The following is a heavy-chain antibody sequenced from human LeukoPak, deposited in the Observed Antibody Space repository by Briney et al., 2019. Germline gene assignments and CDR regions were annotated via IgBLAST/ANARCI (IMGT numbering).Heavy chain of an antibody. D-gene: IGHD6-13*01. CDR3: ARPHSSSPYNWFDP. CDR1: GGSISSYY. Sequence: PSETLSLTCTVSGGSISSYYWGWIRQPPGKGLEWIGSIYYSGSTYYNPSLKSRVTISVDTSKNQFSLKLSSVTAADTAVYYCARPHSSSPYNWFDPWGQGTLVTVSS. J-gene: IGHJ5*02. V-gene: IGHV4-39*01. CDR2: IYYSGST.